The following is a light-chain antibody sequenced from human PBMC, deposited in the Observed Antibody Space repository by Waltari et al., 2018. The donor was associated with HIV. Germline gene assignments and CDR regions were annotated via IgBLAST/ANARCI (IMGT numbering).Light chain of an antibody. CDR3: QVWDSSTEHPGVV. V-gene: IGLV3-21*02. CDR2: DDY. J-gene: IGLJ2*01. CDR1: NIGTKS. Sequence: SYVLTQPPSVSVAPGQTASITCGGNNIGTKSVHWYQQRPGQAPVLVVYDDYDRPSGIPERFSGSNSGNMATLTISRVEAGDEAVYYCQVWDSSTEHPGVVFVGGTKLTVL.